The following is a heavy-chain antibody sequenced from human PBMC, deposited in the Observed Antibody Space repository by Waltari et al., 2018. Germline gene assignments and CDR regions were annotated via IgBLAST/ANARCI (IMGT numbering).Heavy chain of an antibody. CDR1: GFTFSSYW. Sequence: EVQVVESGGGLVQPGGSLRLSCAASGFTFSSYWMPWVRQAPGKGLVWVSRINWDGSNTTYADSVKGRFTISRDNARNTLYLQMNSLSAEDTALYYCARSENAFDYWGQGTLVTVSS. V-gene: IGHV3-74*01. CDR2: INWDGSNT. CDR3: ARSENAFDY. J-gene: IGHJ4*02.